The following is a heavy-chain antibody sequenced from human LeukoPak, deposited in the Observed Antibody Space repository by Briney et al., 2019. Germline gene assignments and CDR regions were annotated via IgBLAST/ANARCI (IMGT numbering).Heavy chain of an antibody. D-gene: IGHD2-21*02. J-gene: IGHJ5*02. CDR2: IWYDGSNK. CDR3: ARVVPAYCGRDCYNWFDP. Sequence: GGSLRLSCAASGFTFSSYGMHWVRQAPGKGLEWVAVIWYDGSNKYYADSVKGRFTISRDNSKNTLYLQMNSLRAEDTAVYYCARVVPAYCGRDCYNWFDPWGQGTLVTVSS. CDR1: GFTFSSYG. V-gene: IGHV3-33*01.